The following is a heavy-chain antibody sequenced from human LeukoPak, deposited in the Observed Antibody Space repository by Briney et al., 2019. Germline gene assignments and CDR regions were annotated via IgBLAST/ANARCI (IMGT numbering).Heavy chain of an antibody. J-gene: IGHJ4*02. CDR2: IYPGDSDT. CDR3: ARHKQPLGANDY. D-gene: IGHD4/OR15-4a*01. CDR1: GYSFSSNW. V-gene: IGHV5-51*01. Sequence: GESLKISCKGSGYSFSSNWIAWVRLMPGKGLEWMGIIYPGDSDTRYSPSFQGQVTFSADKSINTAYLQWSNLKASDTAMYYCARHKQPLGANDYWGQGTLVTVSS.